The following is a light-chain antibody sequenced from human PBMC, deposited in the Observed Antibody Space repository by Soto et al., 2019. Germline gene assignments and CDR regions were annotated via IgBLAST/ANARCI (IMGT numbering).Light chain of an antibody. V-gene: IGLV2-14*01. CDR1: SNDVGGHHY. CDR2: EVS. CDR3: SSFTSRTTVL. J-gene: IGLJ2*01. Sequence: QSALTQPASVSGSPGQSITNSCTGTSNDVGGHHYVSWYQQHPGKAPKRMMYEVSNRPSGVSDRVSGSKSGNTASLIISGLLAEDEADYYCSSFTSRTTVLFGGGTQLTVL.